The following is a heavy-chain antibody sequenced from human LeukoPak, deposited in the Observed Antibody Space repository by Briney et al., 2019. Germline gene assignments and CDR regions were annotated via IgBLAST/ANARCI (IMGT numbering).Heavy chain of an antibody. J-gene: IGHJ6*03. CDR2: IKQDGSEK. Sequence: GGSLRLSCAASGFTFSSYWMSWVRQAPGKGLEWVANIKQDGSEKYYVDSVKGRFTISRDNAKNSLYLQMNSPRAEDTAVYYCARDCLPAQPEDYYMDVWGKGTTVTISS. CDR1: GFTFSSYW. CDR3: ARDCLPAQPEDYYMDV. V-gene: IGHV3-7*01. D-gene: IGHD1-14*01.